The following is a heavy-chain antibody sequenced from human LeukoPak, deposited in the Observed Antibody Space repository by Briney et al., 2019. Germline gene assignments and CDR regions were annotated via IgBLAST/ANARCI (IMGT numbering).Heavy chain of an antibody. V-gene: IGHV1-8*01. Sequence: ASVKVSCKASGYTFTRYDINWVRQATGQGLEWMGWMNPNSGNTGYAQKFQGRVTMTRNTSISTAYMELSSLRSEDTAVYYCARVLLWFGELPSYYMDVWGKGTTVTVSS. CDR1: GYTFTRYD. J-gene: IGHJ6*03. D-gene: IGHD3-10*01. CDR3: ARVLLWFGELPSYYMDV. CDR2: MNPNSGNT.